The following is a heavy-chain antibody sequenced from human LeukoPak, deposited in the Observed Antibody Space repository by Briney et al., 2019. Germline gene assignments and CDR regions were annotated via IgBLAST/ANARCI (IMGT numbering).Heavy chain of an antibody. D-gene: IGHD6-13*01. V-gene: IGHV3-11*03. CDR3: AKLFKAYSSSWIDY. J-gene: IGHJ4*02. Sequence: GGSLRLSCAAPGFTFSDYYMSWIRQAPGQGLEWIAYINHSSGFTNYADSLKGRFAISRDNAKNSLYLQMDSLRAEDTAIYYCAKLFKAYSSSWIDYWGQGNLVTVSS. CDR1: GFTFSDYY. CDR2: INHSSGFT.